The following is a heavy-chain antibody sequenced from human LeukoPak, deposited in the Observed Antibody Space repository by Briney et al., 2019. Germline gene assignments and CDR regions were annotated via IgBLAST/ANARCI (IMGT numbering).Heavy chain of an antibody. V-gene: IGHV3-30-3*01. CDR1: GFTFSSYA. J-gene: IGHJ4*02. D-gene: IGHD6-13*01. CDR3: AREYSSSCYYFDY. CDR2: ISYDGSNK. Sequence: PGGSLRLSCAASGFTFSSYAMHWVRQAPGKGLEWVAVISYDGSNKYYADSVKGRFTISRDNSKNTLYLQMNSLRAEDTAVYYCAREYSSSCYYFDYWGQGTLVTVSS.